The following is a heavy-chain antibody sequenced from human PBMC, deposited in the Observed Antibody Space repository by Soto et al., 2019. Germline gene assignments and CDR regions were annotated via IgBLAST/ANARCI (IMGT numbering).Heavy chain of an antibody. J-gene: IGHJ6*02. CDR1: GGSISSGGYY. Sequence: KPSETLSLTCTVSGGSISSGGYYWSWIRQHPGKGLEWIGYIYYSGSTYYNPSLKSRVTISVDTSKNQFSLKLSSVTAADTAVYYCAREPQWGSAPSYYYYYGMDVRGQGTTVTVSS. CDR2: IYYSGST. V-gene: IGHV4-31*03. CDR3: AREPQWGSAPSYYYYYGMDV. D-gene: IGHD6-19*01.